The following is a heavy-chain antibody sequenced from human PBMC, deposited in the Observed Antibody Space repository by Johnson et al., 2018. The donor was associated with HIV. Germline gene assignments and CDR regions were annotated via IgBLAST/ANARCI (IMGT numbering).Heavy chain of an antibody. CDR1: GFTVSSTY. V-gene: IGHV3-53*01. D-gene: IGHD2-15*01. Sequence: EVQLVESGGDLIQPGGSLRLSCAASGFTVSSTYMSWVRQAPGKGLEWVSVIYSGGSTYYADSVQGRFTISRDNSKNTLYLQMNSLRAEDTAVYYCARACSGGSCYEEKSPDAFDIWGQGTMVTVSS. CDR2: IYSGGST. J-gene: IGHJ3*02. CDR3: ARACSGGSCYEEKSPDAFDI.